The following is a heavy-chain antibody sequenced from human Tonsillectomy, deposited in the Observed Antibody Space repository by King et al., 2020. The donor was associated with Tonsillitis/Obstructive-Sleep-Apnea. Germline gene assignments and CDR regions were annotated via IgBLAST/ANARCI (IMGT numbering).Heavy chain of an antibody. Sequence: VQLQESGPGLVKPSETLSLTCTVSGGSISSSYWSWIRQPPGKGLEWIGYIYYTGSTKYNPSLKSRVTISVDTSKNQFSLKLSSVTAADTAVYYCAREEPAMDAFDIWGQGTMVTVSS. D-gene: IGHD1-14*01. J-gene: IGHJ3*02. V-gene: IGHV4-59*01. CDR3: AREEPAMDAFDI. CDR2: IYYTGST. CDR1: GGSISSSY.